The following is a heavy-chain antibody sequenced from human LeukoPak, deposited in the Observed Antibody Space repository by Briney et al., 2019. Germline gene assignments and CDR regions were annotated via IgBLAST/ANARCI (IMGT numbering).Heavy chain of an antibody. CDR2: ISYDGSNK. V-gene: IGHV3-30-3*01. J-gene: IGHJ4*02. CDR3: ARDHKADYYDSSGSLRGFDY. D-gene: IGHD3-22*01. Sequence: PGRSLRLSCAASGFTSSSYAMHWVRQAPGQGLEWVAVISYDGSNKYYADSVKGRFTISRDNSKNTLYLQMNSLRAEDTAVYYCARDHKADYYDSSGSLRGFDYWGQGTLVTVSS. CDR1: GFTSSSYA.